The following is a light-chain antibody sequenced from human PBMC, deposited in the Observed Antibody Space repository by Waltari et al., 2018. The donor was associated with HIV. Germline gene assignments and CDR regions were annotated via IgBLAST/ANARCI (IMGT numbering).Light chain of an antibody. J-gene: IGLJ2*01. CDR1: GSNIGATYD. V-gene: IGLV1-40*01. CDR3: QSYDSRLSGSV. CDR2: GNV. Sequence: SVLTQPPSVSGAPGQRVTISCSESGSNIGATYDVHWYQHLPGTAPKLPISGNVNLPPGGPDRFSGANLGPAAALAITGRQPEDEGDYYCQSYDSRLSGSVVGGGTKLTVL.